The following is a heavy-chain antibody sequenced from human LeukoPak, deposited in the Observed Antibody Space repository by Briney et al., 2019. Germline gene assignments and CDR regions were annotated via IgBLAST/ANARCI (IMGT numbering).Heavy chain of an antibody. D-gene: IGHD6-13*01. V-gene: IGHV3-53*01. Sequence: GGSLRLSCAASGFTVSSNYMSWVRQAPGKGLEWVSVTYSGGSTYYADSVKGRFTISRDNSKNTLYLQMNSLRAEDTAVYYCAKIVAAAGPFDYWGQGTLVTVSS. CDR3: AKIVAAAGPFDY. J-gene: IGHJ4*02. CDR2: TYSGGST. CDR1: GFTVSSNY.